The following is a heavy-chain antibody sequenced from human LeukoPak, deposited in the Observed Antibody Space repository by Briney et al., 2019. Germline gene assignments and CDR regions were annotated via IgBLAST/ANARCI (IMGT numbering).Heavy chain of an antibody. D-gene: IGHD2-2*01. CDR3: ARQYCGSTSCYGNDY. V-gene: IGHV4-39*01. CDR1: GGSISSSSYY. J-gene: IGHJ4*02. CDR2: IYYSGST. Sequence: SETLSLTCTVSGGSISSSSYYWGWIRQPPGKGLEWIGSIYYSGSTYYNPSLKSRVTISVDTSKNQFSLKLSSVTAADTAVYYCARQYCGSTSCYGNDYWGQGTLVTVSS.